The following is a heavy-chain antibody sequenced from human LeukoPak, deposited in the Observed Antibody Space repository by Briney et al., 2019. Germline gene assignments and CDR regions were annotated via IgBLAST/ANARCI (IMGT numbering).Heavy chain of an antibody. Sequence: SETLSLTCAVYGGSFSGYYWSWIRQPPGKGLEWIGEINHSGSTNYNPSLKSRVTISVDTSKNQFSLKLSSVTAADTAVYYCSHGYSYGYPLNYFDYSGQGTLVTVSS. D-gene: IGHD5-18*01. CDR3: SHGYSYGYPLNYFDY. CDR2: INHSGST. V-gene: IGHV4-34*01. J-gene: IGHJ4*02. CDR1: GGSFSGYY.